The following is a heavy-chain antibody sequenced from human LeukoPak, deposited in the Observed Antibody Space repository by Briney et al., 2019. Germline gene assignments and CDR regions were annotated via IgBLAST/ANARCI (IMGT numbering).Heavy chain of an antibody. CDR2: ISSSGSTI. CDR3: GGGNLGELSRWLDY. V-gene: IGHV3-11*01. Sequence: GGSLRLSCAASGFTFSDYYMSWIRQAPGKGLEWVSYISSSGSTIYYADSVKGRFTISRDNAKNSLYLQMNSLRAEDTAVYYCGGGNLGELSRWLDYWGQGTLVTVSS. CDR1: GFTFSDYY. D-gene: IGHD3-16*02. J-gene: IGHJ4*02.